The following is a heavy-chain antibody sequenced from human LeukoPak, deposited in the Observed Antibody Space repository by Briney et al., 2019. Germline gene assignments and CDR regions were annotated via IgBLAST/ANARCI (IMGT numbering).Heavy chain of an antibody. CDR1: GSSFTSYW. CDR3: ARLQQLVFGY. Sequence: GESLNISCQGSGSSFTSYWIGGVRQMPGKGLEWMGIIYPGDSDTRYSPSFQGQVTISADKSISTAYLQWSSLKASDTAMYYCARLQQLVFGYWGQGTLVTVSS. CDR2: IYPGDSDT. V-gene: IGHV5-51*01. D-gene: IGHD6-13*01. J-gene: IGHJ4*02.